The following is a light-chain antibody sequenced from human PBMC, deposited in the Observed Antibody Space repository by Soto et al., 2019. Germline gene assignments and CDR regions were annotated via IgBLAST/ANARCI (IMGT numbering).Light chain of an antibody. Sequence: QSALTQPASVSGSPGQSITISCTGTSSEIGGYDFVSWYQQQTDKVPKLIIYDVTNRPSGVSNRFSGSKSGNTASLTISGLQAEDEADSYCNSYTRNRTAVFGGGTKLTVL. CDR1: SSEIGGYDF. CDR3: NSYTRNRTAV. J-gene: IGLJ2*01. V-gene: IGLV2-14*01. CDR2: DVT.